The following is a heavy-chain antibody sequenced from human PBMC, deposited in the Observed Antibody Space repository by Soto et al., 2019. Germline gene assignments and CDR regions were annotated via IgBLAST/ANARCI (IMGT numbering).Heavy chain of an antibody. Sequence: AASVKVSCKASGGTFSSYAISWVRQAPGQGLEWMGGIIPIFGTANYAQKFQGRVTITADESTSTAYMELSSLRSEDTAVYYCVRDLFAVAVAGIGWFDPWGQGTLVTVSS. CDR2: IIPIFGTA. D-gene: IGHD6-19*01. V-gene: IGHV1-69*13. CDR3: VRDLFAVAVAGIGWFDP. CDR1: GGTFSSYA. J-gene: IGHJ5*02.